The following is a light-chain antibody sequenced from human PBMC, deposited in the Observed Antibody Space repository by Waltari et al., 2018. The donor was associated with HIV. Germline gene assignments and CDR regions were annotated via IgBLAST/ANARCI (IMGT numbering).Light chain of an antibody. CDR3: SSYTSSSTLGVV. V-gene: IGLV2-14*01. CDR2: DVS. CDR1: SSDVGGYTY. J-gene: IGLJ2*01. Sequence: QSALTQPASVSGSPGQSITISCTGTSSDVGGYTYVSCYQQHPGKAPKLMIYDVSNRPSGVSNRFSGSKSGNTASLTISGLQAEDETDYYCSSYTSSSTLGVVFGGGTKLTVL.